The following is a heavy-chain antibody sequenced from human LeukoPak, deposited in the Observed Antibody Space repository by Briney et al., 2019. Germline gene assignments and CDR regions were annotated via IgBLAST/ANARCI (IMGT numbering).Heavy chain of an antibody. CDR2: IYPGDSDT. CDR3: ARQPKYSSTSCLDAFDI. D-gene: IGHD6-13*01. J-gene: IGHJ3*02. Sequence: GESLKISCKGSGYSFTSYWIGWVRQMPGKGLEWMGIIYPGDSDTRYSPSFQGQVTISADKSISTAYLQWSSLKASDTAMYYCARQPKYSSTSCLDAFDIWGQGTMVTISS. CDR1: GYSFTSYW. V-gene: IGHV5-51*01.